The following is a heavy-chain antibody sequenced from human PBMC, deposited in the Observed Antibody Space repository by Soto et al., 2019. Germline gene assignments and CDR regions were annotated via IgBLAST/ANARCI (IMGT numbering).Heavy chain of an antibody. D-gene: IGHD1-1*01. V-gene: IGHV1-8*02. J-gene: IGHJ5*02. CDR3: VRDGTKTLRDWFDP. Sequence: ASVKVSCKASGYTFINFDISWVRQAAGQGLEWLGWMNPGSGKTGYASKFQGRVAMTRDASTGTSHLKLRSVTAADTAVYYCVRDGTKTLRDWFDPWGQGISVTVSS. CDR2: MNPGSGKT. CDR1: GYTFINFD.